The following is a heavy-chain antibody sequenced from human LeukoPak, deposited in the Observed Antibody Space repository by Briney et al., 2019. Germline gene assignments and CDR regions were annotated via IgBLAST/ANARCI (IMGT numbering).Heavy chain of an antibody. Sequence: GGSLRLSCAASGFTFSIYGMSWVRQAPGRGLEWVSAMSGSGGSTYYADSVKGRFTISRDNAKNSLYLQMSSLRAEDTAVYYCARDGGSSWYFDYWGQGTLVTVSS. CDR3: ARDGGSSWYFDY. CDR1: GFTFSIYG. CDR2: MSGSGGST. D-gene: IGHD6-13*01. V-gene: IGHV3-23*01. J-gene: IGHJ4*02.